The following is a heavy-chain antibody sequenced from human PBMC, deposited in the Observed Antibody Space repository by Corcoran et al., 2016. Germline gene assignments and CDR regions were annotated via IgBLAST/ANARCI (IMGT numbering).Heavy chain of an antibody. V-gene: IGHV4-59*01. CDR1: GGSISSYY. D-gene: IGHD6-19*01. J-gene: IGHJ6*02. CDR2: IDYSGST. Sequence: QVQLQESGPGLVKPSETLSLTCTVSGGSISSYYWSWIRQPPGKGLEWIGYIDYSGSTNYNPSLKSRVTISVDTSKNKFSLKLSSVTAADTAVYYCARNQGGWSYGMDVWGQGTTVTVSS. CDR3: ARNQGGWSYGMDV.